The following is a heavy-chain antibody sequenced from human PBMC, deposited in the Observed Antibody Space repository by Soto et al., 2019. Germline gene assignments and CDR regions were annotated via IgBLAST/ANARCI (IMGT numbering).Heavy chain of an antibody. CDR2: ISSSSSYT. CDR1: GFTFSDYY. Sequence: SLRLSCAASGFTFSDYYMSWIRQAPGKGLEWVSYISSSSSYTNYADSVKGRFTISRDNAKNSLYLQMNSLRAEDTAVYYCARSERSGIVLVPAATPFAYWGQGTLVTVSS. CDR3: ARSERSGIVLVPAATPFAY. V-gene: IGHV3-11*06. D-gene: IGHD2-2*01. J-gene: IGHJ4*02.